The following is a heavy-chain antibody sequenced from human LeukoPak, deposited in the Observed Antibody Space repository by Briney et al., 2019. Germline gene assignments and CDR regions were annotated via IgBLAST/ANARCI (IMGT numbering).Heavy chain of an antibody. D-gene: IGHD5-24*01. CDR3: ARLGSRHGYNWGGQ. CDR2: IYPGDSDT. CDR1: GYIYTTYW. V-gene: IGHV5-51*01. J-gene: IGHJ4*02. Sequence: GESLKISCKASGYIYTTYWIGWVRQMPGKGPEWMGIIYPGDSDTRYSPSFEGQVTISADKSISTAYLQWSSLKASDTAMYYCARLGSRHGYNWGGQWGQGTLVTVSS.